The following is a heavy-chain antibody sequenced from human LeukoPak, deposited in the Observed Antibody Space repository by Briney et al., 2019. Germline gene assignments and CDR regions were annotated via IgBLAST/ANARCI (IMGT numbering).Heavy chain of an antibody. CDR1: GGTFSSYA. D-gene: IGHD1-26*01. CDR2: IIPIFGTA. V-gene: IGHV1-69*05. J-gene: IGHJ5*02. CDR3: ARDSSQWGLPKYNWFDP. Sequence: ASVKVSCKASGGTFSSYAISWVRQAPGQGLEWMGGIIPIFGTANYAQKFQGRVTITTDESTSTAYMELSSLRSEDTAVYYCARDSSQWGLPKYNWFDPWGQGTLVTVSS.